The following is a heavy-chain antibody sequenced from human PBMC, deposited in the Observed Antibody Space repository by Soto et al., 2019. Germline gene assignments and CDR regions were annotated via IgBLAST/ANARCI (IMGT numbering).Heavy chain of an antibody. D-gene: IGHD6-6*01. V-gene: IGHV4-30-4*01. CDR1: GGSITSGDYY. CDR2: IYYSGST. CDR3: AGGKRLVATLDY. Sequence: PSETLSLTCTVSGGSITSGDYYWSWIRQPPGKGLEWVGYIYYSGSTYYNSSLKSRVTISVDTSKNQLSLKLSSVTAADTAVYYCAGGKRLVATLDYWGKGTLVTVS. J-gene: IGHJ4*02.